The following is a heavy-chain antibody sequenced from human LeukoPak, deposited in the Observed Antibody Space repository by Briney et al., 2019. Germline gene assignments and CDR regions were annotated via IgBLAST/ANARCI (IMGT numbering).Heavy chain of an antibody. J-gene: IGHJ4*02. V-gene: IGHV3-74*01. CDR3: ARSRWLDAFDY. Sequence: GGSLRLSCAASGFTFSSYSMNWVRQAPGKGLVWVSRINSDGSTTNYADSVKGRFTISRDNAKNTLYLQMNSLRADDTAVYYCARSRWLDAFDYWGQGTLVTVSS. CDR2: INSDGSTT. CDR1: GFTFSSYS. D-gene: IGHD6-19*01.